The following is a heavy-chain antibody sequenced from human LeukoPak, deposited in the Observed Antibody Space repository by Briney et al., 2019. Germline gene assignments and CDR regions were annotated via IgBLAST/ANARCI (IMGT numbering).Heavy chain of an antibody. Sequence: PGGSLRLSCAASGFTFSSYAMSWVRQAPGKGLEWVSAISGSGGSTYYADSVKGRLTISRDNSKNTLYLQMNSLRAEDTAVYYCAKDWGITMIVVVSDAFDIWGQGTMVTVSS. CDR2: ISGSGGST. CDR1: GFTFSSYA. D-gene: IGHD3-22*01. J-gene: IGHJ3*02. V-gene: IGHV3-23*01. CDR3: AKDWGITMIVVVSDAFDI.